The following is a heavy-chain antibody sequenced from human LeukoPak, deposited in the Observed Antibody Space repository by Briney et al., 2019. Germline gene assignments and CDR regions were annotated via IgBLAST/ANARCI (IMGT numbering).Heavy chain of an antibody. CDR1: GFTFSSYW. J-gene: IGHJ3*02. CDR3: ARDLVPAAISSGGAFDI. D-gene: IGHD2-2*01. CDR2: IKQDGSEK. Sequence: GGSLRLSCAASGFTFSSYWMSWVRQAPGKGLEWVANIKQDGSEKYYVDSVKGRFTISRDNAKNSLYLQMNSLRAEDTAVYYCARDLVPAAISSGGAFDIWGQGTMVTVSS. V-gene: IGHV3-7*01.